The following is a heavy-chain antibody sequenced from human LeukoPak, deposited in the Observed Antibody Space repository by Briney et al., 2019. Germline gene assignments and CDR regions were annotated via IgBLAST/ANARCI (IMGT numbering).Heavy chain of an antibody. CDR1: GGSIISGGHY. Sequence: SETLSLTCTVSGGSIISGGHYWSWIRQHPGKGLEWIGYIYYIGTTYYNPSLKSRVTISVDTSVNQFSLRLTSVTAAVTAVYYCASDQDGYSRFDYWGQGTLVTVSS. D-gene: IGHD5-24*01. J-gene: IGHJ4*02. CDR3: ASDQDGYSRFDY. V-gene: IGHV4-31*03. CDR2: IYYIGTT.